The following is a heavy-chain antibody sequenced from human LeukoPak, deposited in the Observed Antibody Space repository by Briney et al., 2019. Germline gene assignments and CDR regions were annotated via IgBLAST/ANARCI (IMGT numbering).Heavy chain of an antibody. CDR3: ARGGWDYYDSSGYIDY. Sequence: GASATVSCKASGYTFTSYGISWVRQAPGQGLEWMGWISGYNGNTDYAQKFQGRVTMTTDTSTTTAYMELRSLRSDDTAVYYCARGGWDYYDSSGYIDYWGQGTLVTVSS. CDR2: ISGYNGNT. CDR1: GYTFTSYG. D-gene: IGHD3-22*01. V-gene: IGHV1-18*01. J-gene: IGHJ4*02.